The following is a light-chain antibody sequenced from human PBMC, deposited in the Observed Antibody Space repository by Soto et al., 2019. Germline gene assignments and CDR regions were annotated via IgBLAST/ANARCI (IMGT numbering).Light chain of an antibody. CDR2: GAS. V-gene: IGKV3-20*01. Sequence: EIVLTQSPATLSVSPGERATLSCRASQSVSSNLAWYQQKPGQAPRLLIDGASTRATGIPDRFSGSGSGTDFTLTINRVAPEDFAVYYCQQYVSLPITFGQGTRLEIK. CDR1: QSVSSN. J-gene: IGKJ5*01. CDR3: QQYVSLPIT.